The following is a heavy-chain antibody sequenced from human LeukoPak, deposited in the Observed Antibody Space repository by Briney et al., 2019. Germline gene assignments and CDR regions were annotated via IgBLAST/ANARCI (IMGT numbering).Heavy chain of an antibody. V-gene: IGHV3-11*01. J-gene: IGHJ6*03. Sequence: GGSLRLSCAASGFTFSDYYLSWIRQAPGKGLEWVSYISHSGSTIYYADSVKGRFSVSRDNAKNSLYLQMNSLRAEDTAVYYCARDLPMTTVTTGYYYYMDVWGKGTTVTVSS. CDR2: ISHSGSTI. CDR3: ARDLPMTTVTTGYYYYMDV. CDR1: GFTFSDYY. D-gene: IGHD4-11*01.